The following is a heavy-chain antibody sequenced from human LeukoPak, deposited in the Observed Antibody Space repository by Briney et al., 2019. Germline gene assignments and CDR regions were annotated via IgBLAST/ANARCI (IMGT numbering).Heavy chain of an antibody. CDR2: IYYSGST. CDR3: ARGDLRIAARRSYYYYYMDV. V-gene: IGHV4-59*01. CDR1: GGSISSYY. J-gene: IGHJ6*03. Sequence: PSQTLSLTCTVSGGSISSYYWSWIRPPPGEGLEWIGYIYYSGSTNYNPSLKSRVTISVDTSKNQFSLKLSSVTAADTAVYYCARGDLRIAARRSYYYYYMDVWGKGTTVTVSS. D-gene: IGHD6-6*01.